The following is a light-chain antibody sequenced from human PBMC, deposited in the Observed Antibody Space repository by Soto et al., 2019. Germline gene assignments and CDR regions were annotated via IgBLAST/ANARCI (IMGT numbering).Light chain of an antibody. V-gene: IGLV2-23*01. J-gene: IGLJ2*01. CDR2: EDI. CDR1: SSDVGRYNL. Sequence: QSALTQPASVSGSPGQSITISCTGRSSDVGRYNLVSWYQQHTGKDPKLIIYEDIERPSGVSNRFSGSQTGNTASLTISGIQTEHEADYYCCSYAGGTSVVFGGGTKLTVL. CDR3: CSYAGGTSVV.